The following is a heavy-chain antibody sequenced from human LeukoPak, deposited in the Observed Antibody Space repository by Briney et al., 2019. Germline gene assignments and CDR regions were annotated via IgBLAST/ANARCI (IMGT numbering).Heavy chain of an antibody. CDR3: VRHAYYVFDI. J-gene: IGHJ3*02. CDR1: GFSISSYW. V-gene: IGHV3-7*01. Sequence: GGSLRLSCEASGFSISSYWMTWVRQAPGKGLEWVANIKKQGSEKYYVDSVKGRFTIARDNAKNSLYLQMNNLRAEDTAMYYCVRHAYYVFDIWGQGTMVTVFS. D-gene: IGHD3-10*01. CDR2: IKKQGSEK.